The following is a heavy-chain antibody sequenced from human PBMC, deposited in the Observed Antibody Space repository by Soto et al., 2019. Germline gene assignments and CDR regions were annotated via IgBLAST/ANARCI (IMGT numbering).Heavy chain of an antibody. Sequence: QVQLVESGGGVVQPGRSLRLSCAASGFTFSSYGMHWVRQAPGKGLEWVALVWYDGGNKYYADSVKGRFTISRDNSKNTLYLQMNSLRDADTAVYYCVRAAGYSGNAYVYYYGMDVWGQGTTVNVSS. V-gene: IGHV3-33*01. CDR2: VWYDGGNK. CDR1: GFTFSSYG. D-gene: IGHD5-12*01. CDR3: VRAAGYSGNAYVYYYGMDV. J-gene: IGHJ6*02.